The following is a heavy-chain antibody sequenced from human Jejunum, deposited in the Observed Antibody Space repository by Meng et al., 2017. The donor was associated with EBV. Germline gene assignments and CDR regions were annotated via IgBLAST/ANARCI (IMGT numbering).Heavy chain of an antibody. CDR2: ISTGGSI. CDR3: ARHRDVDYHLHY. CDR1: GFTVIGDY. V-gene: IGHV3-66*04. J-gene: IGHJ4*02. D-gene: IGHD4-17*01. Sequence: VTLVDSVGGLYQRGGSLRLPWADSGFTVIGDYMSWVRQAPGKGLEWVSVISTGGSIFYADSVKGRFTISRDNSKNTLYLQMNSLGAEDTAVYYCARHRDVDYHLHYWGQGSLVTVSS.